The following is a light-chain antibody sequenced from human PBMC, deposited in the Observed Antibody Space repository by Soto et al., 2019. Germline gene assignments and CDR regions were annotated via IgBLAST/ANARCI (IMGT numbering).Light chain of an antibody. CDR1: QDIGSW. CDR2: DAP. V-gene: IGKV1-5*01. Sequence: DIQMTQSPSTLSASVGDRVTVTCRASQDIGSWLAWYQQKPGQAPTLLIFDAPNLEDGVPSRFSAGGSGTEFTLTITSLQPEDFATYYCQQYDTYLWTFGQGTKVEVK. J-gene: IGKJ1*01. CDR3: QQYDTYLWT.